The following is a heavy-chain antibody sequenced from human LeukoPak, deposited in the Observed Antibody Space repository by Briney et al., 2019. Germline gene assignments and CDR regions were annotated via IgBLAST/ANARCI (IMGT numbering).Heavy chain of an antibody. J-gene: IGHJ5*02. CDR1: GYTFTSYD. V-gene: IGHV1-8*01. D-gene: IGHD3-10*01. Sequence: ASVKVSCKASGYTFTSYDINWVRQATGQGLEWMGWMNPNSGNTGYAQKFQGRVTMTRNTSISTAYMELSSLRSEDTAVYYCARHYGSGSYFFPGFDPGAREPWSPSPQ. CDR2: MNPNSGNT. CDR3: ARHYGSGSYFFPGFDP.